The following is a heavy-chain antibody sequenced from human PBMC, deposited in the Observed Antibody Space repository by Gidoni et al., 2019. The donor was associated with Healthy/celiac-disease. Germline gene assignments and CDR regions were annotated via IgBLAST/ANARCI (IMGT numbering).Heavy chain of an antibody. CDR1: GFPFSSYG. J-gene: IGHJ6*02. D-gene: IGHD6-25*01. Sequence: QVQLVASGGGVVQPGRSLSLSCAASGFPFSSYGMHWVRQAPGKGLEWVAVIWYDGSNKYYADSVKGRFTISRDNSKNTLYLQMNSLRAEDTAVYYCARGPGAEAKGMDVWGQGTTVTVSS. CDR3: ARGPGAEAKGMDV. CDR2: IWYDGSNK. V-gene: IGHV3-33*01.